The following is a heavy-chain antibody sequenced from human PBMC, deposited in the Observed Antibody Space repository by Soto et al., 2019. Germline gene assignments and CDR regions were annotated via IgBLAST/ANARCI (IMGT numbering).Heavy chain of an antibody. CDR1: GYTFTGYY. J-gene: IGHJ4*02. Sequence: ASVKVSCKASGYTFTGYYMHWVRQAPGQGLEWMGWINPNSGGTNYAQKFQGRVTMTRDTSISTAYMELSRLRSDDTAVYYCARAPGRLQFPRFDCWGQGTLVTVSS. D-gene: IGHD6-25*01. CDR2: INPNSGGT. V-gene: IGHV1-2*02. CDR3: ARAPGRLQFPRFDC.